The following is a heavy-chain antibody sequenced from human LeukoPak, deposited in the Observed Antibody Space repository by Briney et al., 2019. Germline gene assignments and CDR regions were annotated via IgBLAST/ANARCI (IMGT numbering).Heavy chain of an antibody. V-gene: IGHV3-48*01. CDR1: GFTFSSYS. CDR2: ISSSSSTI. J-gene: IGHJ4*02. CDR3: ARDNYGGNSHFDY. Sequence: GGSLRLSCAASGFTFSSYSMNWVRQAPGKGLEWVSYISSSSSTIYYADSVKGRFTISRDNAKNSLYLQMNSLRAEDTAVYYCARDNYGGNSHFDYWGQGTLVTVSS. D-gene: IGHD4-23*01.